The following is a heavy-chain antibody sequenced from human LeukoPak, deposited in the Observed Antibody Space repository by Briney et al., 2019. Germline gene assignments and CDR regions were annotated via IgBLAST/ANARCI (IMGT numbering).Heavy chain of an antibody. J-gene: IGHJ4*02. CDR1: GGSISSNSYF. CDR3: ARHDRRDGYNFPHDFDY. CDR2: IYYSGGT. V-gene: IGHV4-39*01. Sequence: SETLSLTCTVSGGSISSNSYFWGWIRQPPGKGLEWIGTIYYSGGTYYNPSLKGRVTISVDTSKNQFSLKLSSVTAADTAVYYCARHDRRDGYNFPHDFDYWGQGTLVTVSS. D-gene: IGHD5-24*01.